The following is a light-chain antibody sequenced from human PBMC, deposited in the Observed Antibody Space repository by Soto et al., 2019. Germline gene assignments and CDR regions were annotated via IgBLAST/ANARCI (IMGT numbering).Light chain of an antibody. J-gene: IGKJ1*01. Sequence: EIVLTQSPGTLSLSPGGRATLSCRASQSVSSSYLAWYQQKPGQAPRLLIYGASSRATGIPDRFSGSGSGTDFTLTISRLEPEDFAVYYCQQYGSSPKVTFGQGTKVDIK. CDR1: QSVSSSY. V-gene: IGKV3-20*01. CDR3: QQYGSSPKVT. CDR2: GAS.